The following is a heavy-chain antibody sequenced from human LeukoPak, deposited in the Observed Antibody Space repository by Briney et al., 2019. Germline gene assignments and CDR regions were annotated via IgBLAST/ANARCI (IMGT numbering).Heavy chain of an antibody. CDR1: GFTFSSYA. CDR3: ARDSRYYYDSSGYYSDAFDI. CDR2: ISYDGSNK. D-gene: IGHD3-22*01. V-gene: IGHV3-30-3*01. Sequence: GGSLRLSCAASGFTFSSYAMHWVRQAPGKGLEWMAVISYDGSNKYYADSVKGRFTISRDNSKNTLYLQMNSLRAEDTAVYYCARDSRYYYDSSGYYSDAFDIWGQGTMATVSS. J-gene: IGHJ3*02.